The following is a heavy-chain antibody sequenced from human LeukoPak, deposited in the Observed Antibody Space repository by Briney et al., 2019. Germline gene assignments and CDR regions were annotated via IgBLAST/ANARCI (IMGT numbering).Heavy chain of an antibody. CDR2: ISIDGSRQ. J-gene: IGHJ4*02. D-gene: IGHD6-19*01. Sequence: GGSLRLSCAPSIGFALRNYAIHWVRQAPGKGLEWVAVISIDGSRQHYADFLVGRFTISRDNSKNTVSLQMSSLRTEDTAVYFCAREQGGSGWSGFDYWGQGTLVTVSS. CDR3: AREQGGSGWSGFDY. V-gene: IGHV3-30*15. CDR1: GFALRNYA.